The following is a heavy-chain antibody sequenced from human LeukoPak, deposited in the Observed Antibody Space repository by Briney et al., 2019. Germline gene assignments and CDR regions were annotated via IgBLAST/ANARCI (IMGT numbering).Heavy chain of an antibody. Sequence: AGGSLRLSCAASGFTFRSYWMHWVHQAPGKGLVWVSRIKSDGSKTSYADSVKGRFTISRDNAKNTLYLQMNSLRAEDTALYYCARDPHGGSGSDPHDAFDIWGQGTMVTVSS. V-gene: IGHV3-74*01. CDR1: GFTFRSYW. CDR2: IKSDGSKT. CDR3: ARDPHGGSGSDPHDAFDI. D-gene: IGHD1-26*01. J-gene: IGHJ3*02.